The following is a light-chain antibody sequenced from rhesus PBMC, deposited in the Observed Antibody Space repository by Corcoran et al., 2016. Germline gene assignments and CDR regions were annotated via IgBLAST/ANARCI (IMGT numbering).Light chain of an antibody. V-gene: IGLV2S7*01. Sequence: QAAPTQPPSVSGSPGQSVTISCTGTNSDVGGYAYVAWYQQHPGKAPKLMIFGVSKRSSGVYDRFSGSKSGNTASLTISGLQAEDEADYYCCSYTTSSTYIFGAGTRLTVL. J-gene: IGLJ1*01. CDR3: CSYTTSSTYI. CDR2: GVS. CDR1: NSDVGGYAY.